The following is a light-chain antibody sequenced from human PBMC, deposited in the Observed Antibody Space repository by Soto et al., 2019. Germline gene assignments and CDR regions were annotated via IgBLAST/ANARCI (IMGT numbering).Light chain of an antibody. J-gene: IGKJ1*01. CDR3: QQYVRAPWT. CDR2: GAS. Sequence: EFVLTQSPGTLSLSPGERATLSCRASQSVSSSYLAWYQQKPGQAPRLVMYGASIGTSGIPDRFSGSGSGTDFTLTISRLEPEDFAVYYCQQYVRAPWTFGQGTKVDI. CDR1: QSVSSSY. V-gene: IGKV3-20*01.